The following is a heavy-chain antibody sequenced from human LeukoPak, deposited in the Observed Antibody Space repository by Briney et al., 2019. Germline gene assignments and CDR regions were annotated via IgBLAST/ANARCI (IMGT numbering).Heavy chain of an antibody. J-gene: IGHJ4*02. Sequence: GGSLRLSCAASGFTFSNAWMSWVRQAPGKGLEWVGRIKSKTDGGTTDYAAPVKGRFTISRDDSKNTLYPQMNSLKTEDTAVYYCTTGIAAAGNHDYWGQGTLVTVSS. CDR2: IKSKTDGGTT. CDR1: GFTFSNAW. V-gene: IGHV3-15*01. CDR3: TTGIAAAGNHDY. D-gene: IGHD6-13*01.